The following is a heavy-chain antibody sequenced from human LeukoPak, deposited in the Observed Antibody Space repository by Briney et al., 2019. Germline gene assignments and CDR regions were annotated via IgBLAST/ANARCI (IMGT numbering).Heavy chain of an antibody. D-gene: IGHD1-26*01. Sequence: GRSLRLSCAASGFTFTSYSMSWVRQAPGKGLEWVSGTSDRGDYTYYADSVKGRFTISRDNSKNTLYLQMNSLRAEDTALYFCAKKAQYNGNYPLDYWGQGTLVTVSS. J-gene: IGHJ4*02. V-gene: IGHV3-23*01. CDR2: TSDRGDYT. CDR1: GFTFTSYS. CDR3: AKKAQYNGNYPLDY.